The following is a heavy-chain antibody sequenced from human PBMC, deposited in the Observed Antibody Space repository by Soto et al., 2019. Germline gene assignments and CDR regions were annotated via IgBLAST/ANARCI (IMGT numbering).Heavy chain of an antibody. CDR1: GGTFSSYA. CDR2: IIPIFGTA. D-gene: IGHD6-13*01. V-gene: IGHV1-69*12. CDR3: ARKETLYSSSQYYGMDV. J-gene: IGHJ6*02. Sequence: QVQLVQSGAEVKKPGSSVKVSCKASGGTFSSYAISWVRQAPGQGLEWMGGIIPIFGTANYAQKFQGRVTITADESTSTAYMELSSLRSEDTAVYYCARKETLYSSSQYYGMDVWGQGTTVTVSS.